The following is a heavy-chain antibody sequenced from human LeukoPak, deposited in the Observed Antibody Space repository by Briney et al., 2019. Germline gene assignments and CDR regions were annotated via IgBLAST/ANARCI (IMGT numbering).Heavy chain of an antibody. CDR3: ARHFRTVTTLHYFDY. J-gene: IGHJ4*02. D-gene: IGHD4-17*01. CDR2: ISAYNGNT. CDR1: GYTFTSYG. Sequence: ASVKVSCKASGYTFTSYGISWVRQAPGQGLEWMGWISAYNGNTNYAQKLQGRVTMTTDTSTSTAYMELRSLRSDDTAVYYCARHFRTVTTLHYFDYWGQGALVTVSS. V-gene: IGHV1-18*01.